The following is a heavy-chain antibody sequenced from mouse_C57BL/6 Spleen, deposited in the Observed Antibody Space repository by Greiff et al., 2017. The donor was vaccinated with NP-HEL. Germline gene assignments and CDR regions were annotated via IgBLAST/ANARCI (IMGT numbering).Heavy chain of an antibody. J-gene: IGHJ3*01. CDR1: GYSITSGYY. Sequence: EVQLQESGPGLVKPSQSLSLTCSVTGYSITSGYYWNWIRQFPGNKLEWMGYISYDGSNNYNPSLKNRISITRDTSKNQFFLKLNSVTTEDTATYYCARDLYDGYFPFAYWGQGTLVTVSA. CDR2: ISYDGSN. CDR3: ARDLYDGYFPFAY. D-gene: IGHD2-3*01. V-gene: IGHV3-6*01.